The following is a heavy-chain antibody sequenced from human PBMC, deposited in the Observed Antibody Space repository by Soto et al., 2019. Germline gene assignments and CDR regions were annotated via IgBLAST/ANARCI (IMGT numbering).Heavy chain of an antibody. V-gene: IGHV1-69*13. D-gene: IGHD2-2*01. Sequence: ASVKVSCKASGGTFSSYAISWVRQAPGQGLEWMGGIIPIFGTANYAQKFQGRVTITADESTSTASMELSSLRSEDTAVYYCARGGLLHLPDLNCSSTSCYGSVPAPYGMDVWGQGTTVTVSS. CDR1: GGTFSSYA. CDR2: IIPIFGTA. J-gene: IGHJ6*02. CDR3: ARGGLLHLPDLNCSSTSCYGSVPAPYGMDV.